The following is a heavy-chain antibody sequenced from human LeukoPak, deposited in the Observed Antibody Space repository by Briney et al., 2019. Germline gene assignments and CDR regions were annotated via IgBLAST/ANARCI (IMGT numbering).Heavy chain of an antibody. CDR3: ARGIDY. V-gene: IGHV3-53*01. Sequence: PGGSLRLSCAASGFTFDDYSMYWVRQAPGKELEWVSVIYTGGGRYYADSVRGRFTISRDTSKNMVFLQMNSLRVEDTAVYYCARGIDYWGRGTLVTVSS. J-gene: IGHJ4*02. CDR1: GFTFDDYS. CDR2: IYTGGGR.